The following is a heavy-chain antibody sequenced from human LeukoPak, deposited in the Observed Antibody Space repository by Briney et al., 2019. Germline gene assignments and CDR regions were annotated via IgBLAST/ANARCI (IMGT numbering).Heavy chain of an antibody. CDR2: INPNSGGT. CDR3: ARVEALIRYFDY. V-gene: IGHV1-2*02. D-gene: IGHD3-9*01. Sequence: GASVKVSCKASGYTFTGYYMHWVRQAPGQGLEWMGWINPNSGGTNYAQKVQGRVTMTRDTSISTAYMELSRLRSDDTAVYYCARVEALIRYFDYWGQGTLVTVSS. CDR1: GYTFTGYY. J-gene: IGHJ4*02.